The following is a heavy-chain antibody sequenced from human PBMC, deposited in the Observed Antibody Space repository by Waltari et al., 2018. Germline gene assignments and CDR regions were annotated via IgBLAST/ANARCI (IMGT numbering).Heavy chain of an antibody. J-gene: IGHJ5*02. CDR2: IYTSGST. CDR3: ARDSRCLDWLGWFDP. Sequence: QGQLQESGPGLVKPSQTLSLTCTVSGGSIGSGSYDWSWIRQPAGKGLEWIGRIYTSGSTNDNPSLQSRVTISVDTSKNQFSRKRSSVTDADTAVYDGARDSRCLDWLGWFDPWGQGTLVTVSS. V-gene: IGHV4-61*02. CDR1: GGSIGSGSYD. D-gene: IGHD3-3*01.